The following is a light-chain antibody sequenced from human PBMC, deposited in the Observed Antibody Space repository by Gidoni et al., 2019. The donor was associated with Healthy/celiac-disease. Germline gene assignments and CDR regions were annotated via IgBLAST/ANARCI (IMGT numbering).Light chain of an antibody. CDR2: AAS. V-gene: IGKV1-12*01. CDR3: QQANSCPIT. CDR1: QGISSC. J-gene: IGKJ5*01. Sequence: DIQMTQSPSSVSASVGDRATITCRASQGISSCLAWYQQKPGKAPKLLIDAASSLQSGVPSRFSGSGSGTDFTLTISSLQPEDFATYYCQQANSCPITFGQGTRLEIK.